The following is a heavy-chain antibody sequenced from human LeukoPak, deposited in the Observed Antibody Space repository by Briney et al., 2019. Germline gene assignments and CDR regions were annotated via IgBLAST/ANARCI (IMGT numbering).Heavy chain of an antibody. Sequence: GGSLRLSCAASGFTFSSYWMSWVRQAPGKGLEWVANIKQDGSEKYYVDSVKGRFTISRDNAKNSLFLQMNSLRAEDTAVYYCARNRYYHDSSGYSYWGQGTLVTVSS. D-gene: IGHD3-22*01. J-gene: IGHJ4*02. CDR1: GFTFSSYW. V-gene: IGHV3-7*01. CDR3: ARNRYYHDSSGYSY. CDR2: IKQDGSEK.